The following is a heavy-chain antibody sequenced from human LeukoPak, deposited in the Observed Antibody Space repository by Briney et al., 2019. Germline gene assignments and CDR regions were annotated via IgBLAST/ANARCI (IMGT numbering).Heavy chain of an antibody. CDR3: ARGHITMVRGVIHDY. J-gene: IGHJ4*02. V-gene: IGHV4-34*01. CDR1: GGSFSGYY. CDR2: INHSGST. D-gene: IGHD3-10*01. Sequence: SETLSLTCAAYGGSFSGYYRSWIRQPPGKGLEWIGEINHSGSTNYNPSLKSRVTISVDTSKNQFSLKLSSVTAADTAVYYCARGHITMVRGVIHDYWGQGTLVTVS.